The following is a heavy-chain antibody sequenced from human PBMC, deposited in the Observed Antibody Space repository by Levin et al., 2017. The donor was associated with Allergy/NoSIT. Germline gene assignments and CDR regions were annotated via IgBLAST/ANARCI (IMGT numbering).Heavy chain of an antibody. Sequence: GESLKISCAASGFTFSYYAMTWVRQAPGKGLEWVSAISGSGGSTYYADSVKGRLTISRDNSKNTLYLQMNNLRAEDTAVYYCAKEVFSAWSPYYFDSWGQGTLVTVSS. CDR2: ISGSGGST. J-gene: IGHJ4*02. CDR3: AKEVFSAWSPYYFDS. CDR1: GFTFSYYA. V-gene: IGHV3-23*01. D-gene: IGHD6-19*01.